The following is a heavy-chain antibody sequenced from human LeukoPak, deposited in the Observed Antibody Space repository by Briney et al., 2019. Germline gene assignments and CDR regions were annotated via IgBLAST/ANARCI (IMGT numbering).Heavy chain of an antibody. CDR1: GYTFTGYY. V-gene: IGHV1-2*02. CDR3: ARLMVRGVISWFDP. CDR2: INPNSGGT. D-gene: IGHD3-10*01. J-gene: IGHJ5*02. Sequence: ASVKVSCKASGYTFTGYYMHWVRQAPGQGLEWMGWINPNSGGTNYAQKLQGRVTMTTDTSTSTAYMELRSLRSDDTAVYYCARLMVRGVISWFDPWGQGTLVTVSS.